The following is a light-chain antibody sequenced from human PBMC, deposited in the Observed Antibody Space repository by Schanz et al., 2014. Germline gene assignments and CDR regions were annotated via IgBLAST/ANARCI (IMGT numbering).Light chain of an antibody. Sequence: NFMLTQPHSVSESPGKTVTISCTRSSGSIASNYVQWYQQRPGSAPTTVIFEDNQRPSGVPDRFSGSIDSSSNSASLTIHGLKTEDEADYYCQSYDSSNRGVFGGGTQLTVL. CDR3: QSYDSSNRGV. CDR2: EDN. V-gene: IGLV6-57*03. J-gene: IGLJ2*01. CDR1: SGSIASNY.